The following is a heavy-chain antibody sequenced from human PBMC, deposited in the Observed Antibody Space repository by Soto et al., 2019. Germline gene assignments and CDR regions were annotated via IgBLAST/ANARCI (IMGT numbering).Heavy chain of an antibody. Sequence: PSETLSLTCTVSGGSISSGGYYWIWIRQHPGKGLEWIGYIYYSGSTYYNPSLKSRVTISVDTSKNQFSLKLSSVTAADTAVYYCARKTRGYSYGYFDYWGQGTLVTVSS. CDR3: ARKTRGYSYGYFDY. D-gene: IGHD5-18*01. J-gene: IGHJ4*02. V-gene: IGHV4-31*03. CDR1: GGSISSGGYY. CDR2: IYYSGST.